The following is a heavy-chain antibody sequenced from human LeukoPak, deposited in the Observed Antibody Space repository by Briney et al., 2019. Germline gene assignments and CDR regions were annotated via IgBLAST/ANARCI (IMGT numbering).Heavy chain of an antibody. CDR1: GGSISSYY. CDR3: ATRGYCSGGSCYSGYYYYMDV. J-gene: IGHJ6*03. CDR2: IYTSGST. D-gene: IGHD2-15*01. V-gene: IGHV4-4*07. Sequence: SETLSLTCTVSGGSISSYYWSWIRQPAGKGLEWIGRIYTSGSTNYNPSLKSRVTMSVDTSKNQFSPKLSSVTAADTAVYYCATRGYCSGGSCYSGYYYYMDVWGKGTTVTVSS.